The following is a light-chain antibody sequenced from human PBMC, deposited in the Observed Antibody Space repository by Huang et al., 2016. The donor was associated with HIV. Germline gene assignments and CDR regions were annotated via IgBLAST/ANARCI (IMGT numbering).Light chain of an antibody. CDR2: GTS. CDR3: QQYGNSPPT. J-gene: IGKJ1*01. Sequence: EIVLTQSPGTLSLSPGERATISFRANQSVSSNYLAWYQQKTGQAPRRLVYGTSSRASAIPDKFSGSGFGADFTRTISRLEPEDCAVYYCQQYGNSPPTFGQGTKVEI. CDR1: QSVSSNY. V-gene: IGKV3-20*01.